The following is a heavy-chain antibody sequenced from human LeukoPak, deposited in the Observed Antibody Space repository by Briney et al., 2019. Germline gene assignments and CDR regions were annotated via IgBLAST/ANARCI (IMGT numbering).Heavy chain of an antibody. CDR3: ARHSYGSGSYYKPYYYYGMDV. CDR2: IYPGDSDT. J-gene: IGHJ6*02. Sequence: GESLKISCQGSGYSFTSYWIGWVRPMPGKGLEWMGIIYPGDSDTRYSPSFQGQVTISADKSISTAYLQWSSLKASDTAMYYCARHSYGSGSYYKPYYYYGMDVWGQGTTVTVSS. CDR1: GYSFTSYW. D-gene: IGHD3-10*01. V-gene: IGHV5-51*01.